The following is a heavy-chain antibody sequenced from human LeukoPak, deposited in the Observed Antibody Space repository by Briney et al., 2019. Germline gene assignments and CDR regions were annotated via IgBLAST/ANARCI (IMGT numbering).Heavy chain of an antibody. CDR3: TRDHSGNSGCDPYDAFDI. D-gene: IGHD5-12*01. V-gene: IGHV3-66*01. CDR1: GFTVSSTY. CDR2: LYSGGTT. J-gene: IGHJ3*02. Sequence: GGSLRLSCAASGFTVSSTYMSWVRQAPGKGLEWVSVLYSGGTTYYAEPVKGRFSISRDNSKNTLYLQMNSLRVEDTAVYYCTRDHSGNSGCDPYDAFDIWGQGTMVTVSS.